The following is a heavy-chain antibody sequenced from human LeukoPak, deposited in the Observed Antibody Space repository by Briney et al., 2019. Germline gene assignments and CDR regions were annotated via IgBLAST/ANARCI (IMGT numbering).Heavy chain of an antibody. Sequence: GGSLRLSCAASGFTFSSYAMHWVRQATGKGLEWVAVISYDGSNKYYADSVKGRFTISRDNSKNTLYLQMNSLRAEDTAVYYCARETDYYMDVWGKGTTVTVSS. J-gene: IGHJ6*03. CDR3: ARETDYYMDV. CDR1: GFTFSSYA. V-gene: IGHV3-30*01. CDR2: ISYDGSNK.